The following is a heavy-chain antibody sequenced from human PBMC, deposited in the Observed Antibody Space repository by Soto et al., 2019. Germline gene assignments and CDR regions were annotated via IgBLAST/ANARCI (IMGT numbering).Heavy chain of an antibody. V-gene: IGHV4-61*01. D-gene: IGHD3-22*01. J-gene: IGHJ4*02. CDR2: IYYSGST. Sequence: PSETLSLTSTVSAGSVSSGSYDCNWIRQPPGRGLEWIGYIYYSGSTNFNASLKSRVTLSVDTSKNSFSLKLSSVTAAVTAAYYCARGTSGYQSLDYWGEGTLVTIAS. CDR1: AGSVSSGSYD. CDR3: ARGTSGYQSLDY.